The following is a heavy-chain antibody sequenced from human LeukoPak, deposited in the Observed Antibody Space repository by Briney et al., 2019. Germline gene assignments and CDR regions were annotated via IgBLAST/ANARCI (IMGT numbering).Heavy chain of an antibody. Sequence: GASVKVSCKASGYTFTSYDINWVRQAPGQGLEWMGWMNPNSGNTGYAQKFQGRVTMTRNTSISTAYMELSSLRSEDTAVYYCARVSLRSGAFDIWGQGTMVTVSS. CDR3: ARVSLRSGAFDI. CDR1: GYTFTSYD. D-gene: IGHD3-10*01. CDR2: MNPNSGNT. V-gene: IGHV1-8*01. J-gene: IGHJ3*02.